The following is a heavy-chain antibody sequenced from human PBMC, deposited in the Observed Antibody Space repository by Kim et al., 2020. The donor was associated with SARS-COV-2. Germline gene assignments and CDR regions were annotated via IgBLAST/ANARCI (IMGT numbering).Heavy chain of an antibody. CDR3: ARDRVDSSSCNWFDP. CDR1: GGSISSSSYY. J-gene: IGHJ5*02. CDR2: IYYSGST. V-gene: IGHV4-39*07. D-gene: IGHD6-13*01. Sequence: SETLSLTCTVSGGSISSSSYYWGWIRQPPGKGLEWIGNIYYSGSTYYNPTLKSRVTISVDTSKNQFSLKLSSVTAADTAEYDCARDRVDSSSCNWFDPW.